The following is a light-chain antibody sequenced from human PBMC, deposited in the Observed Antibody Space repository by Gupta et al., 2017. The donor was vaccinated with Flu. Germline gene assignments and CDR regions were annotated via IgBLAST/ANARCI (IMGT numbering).Light chain of an antibody. Sequence: DIQMTQSPSSLSASVGDRVTITCQASQDISNYLNWYQQKPGKAPKLLIYDASNLETGVPSRFSGSGSGTDFTFTISSLQPEDVATYYCQQEYNLSHTFGQRTKLEIK. CDR3: QQEYNLSHT. CDR2: DAS. CDR1: QDISNY. J-gene: IGKJ2*01. V-gene: IGKV1-33*01.